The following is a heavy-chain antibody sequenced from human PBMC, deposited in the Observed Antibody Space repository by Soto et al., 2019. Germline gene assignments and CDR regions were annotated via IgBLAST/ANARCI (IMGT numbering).Heavy chain of an antibody. J-gene: IGHJ4*02. CDR3: AVRTADFDH. CDR1: GFIFNNYW. V-gene: IGHV3-74*01. Sequence: PGGSLRLSCAASGFIFNNYWMHWVRQAPGKGLVWVSRLNNDGSTTNYADSAKGRFTISRDNAKNTLYLQMNSLRAEDTAVYYCAVRTADFDHWGQGTLVTVSS. D-gene: IGHD2-21*02. CDR2: LNNDGSTT.